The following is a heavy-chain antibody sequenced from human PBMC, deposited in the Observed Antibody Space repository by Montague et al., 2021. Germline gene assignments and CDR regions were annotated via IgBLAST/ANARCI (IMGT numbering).Heavy chain of an antibody. J-gene: IGHJ3*01. CDR1: GFSLATSGVG. CDR3: APKIAAHKAHDGFAV. D-gene: IGHD6-13*01. CDR2: IFWDDDK. Sequence: PALVKPTQTLTLTCTFSGFSLATSGVGVAWLRQPPGKALEWLALIFWDDDKRYSPSLKSRLTITKDTTKNQVVLTLTHTDPVDTATYFCAPKIAAHKAHDGFAVWGQGTVVTVSA. V-gene: IGHV2-5*02.